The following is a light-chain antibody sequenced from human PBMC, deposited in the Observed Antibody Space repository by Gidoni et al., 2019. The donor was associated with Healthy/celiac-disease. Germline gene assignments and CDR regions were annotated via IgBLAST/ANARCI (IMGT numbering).Light chain of an antibody. CDR2: EFS. Sequence: QSALTQTASVSGSPGQSITISCTGTSSDVGSYNLVSWYQQHPGKAPKLMIHEFSKRPSGVSNRFSGSKSGNTASLTISGLQAEDEADYYCCSYAGSSTPWVFGGGTKLTVL. CDR1: SSDVGSYNL. CDR3: CSYAGSSTPWV. V-gene: IGLV2-23*02. J-gene: IGLJ3*02.